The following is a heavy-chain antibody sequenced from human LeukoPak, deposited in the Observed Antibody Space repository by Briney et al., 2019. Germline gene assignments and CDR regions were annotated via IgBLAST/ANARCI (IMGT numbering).Heavy chain of an antibody. J-gene: IGHJ4*02. D-gene: IGHD6-13*01. CDR3: ARESMLAAAGTIFY. CDR1: GGSISSNSFY. CDR2: IYYSGST. V-gene: IGHV4-39*07. Sequence: SETLSLTCTVSGGSISSNSFYWGWIRQPPGKGLEWIGSIYYSGSTYYNPSLKSRVTISVDTSKNQFSLKLSSVTAADTAVYYCARESMLAAAGTIFYWGQGTLVTVSS.